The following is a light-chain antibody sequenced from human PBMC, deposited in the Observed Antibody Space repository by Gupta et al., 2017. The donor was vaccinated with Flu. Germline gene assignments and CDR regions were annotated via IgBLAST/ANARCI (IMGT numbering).Light chain of an antibody. CDR1: SGDIASNY. CDR2: EDD. CDR3: QSYDDSTWV. Sequence: NFMLTQPTSVSVSPGKTVTIPCTRNSGDIASNYVQWYRQRPGSSPTIVIYEDDQRPSGVPDRFSGSIDSSSNSASLTISGLKTEDEADYYCQSYDDSTWVFGGGTKLTVL. V-gene: IGLV6-57*01. J-gene: IGLJ3*02.